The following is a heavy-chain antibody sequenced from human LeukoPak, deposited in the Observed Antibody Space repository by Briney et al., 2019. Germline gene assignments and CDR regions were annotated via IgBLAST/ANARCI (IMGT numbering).Heavy chain of an antibody. D-gene: IGHD6-13*01. CDR1: GGSISSYY. V-gene: IGHV4-59*01. CDR2: IYYSGST. J-gene: IGHJ3*02. Sequence: SETLSLTCTVSGGSISSYYWSWIRQPPGKGLEWIGYIYYSGSTNYNPSLKSRVTISVDTSKNQFSLKLSSVTAADTAVYYCARHYSTPDGDAFDIWGQGTMVTVSS. CDR3: ARHYSTPDGDAFDI.